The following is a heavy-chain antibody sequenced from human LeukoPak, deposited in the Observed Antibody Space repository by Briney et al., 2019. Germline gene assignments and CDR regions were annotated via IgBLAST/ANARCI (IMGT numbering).Heavy chain of an antibody. V-gene: IGHV3-30-3*01. D-gene: IGHD3-10*01. CDR2: ISYDGSNK. J-gene: IGHJ4*02. CDR3: AKATDYGSGSFLYYFDY. CDR1: GFTFSNYA. Sequence: GGSLRLSCAASGFTFSNYAMHWVRQAPGKGLEWVAVISYDGSNKYYADSLKGRFTSSRDNSKNTLYLQMNSLRAEDTAVYYCAKATDYGSGSFLYYFDYWGQGTLVTVSS.